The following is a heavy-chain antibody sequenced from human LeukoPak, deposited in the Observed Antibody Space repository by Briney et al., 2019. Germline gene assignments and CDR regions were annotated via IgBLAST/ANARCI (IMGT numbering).Heavy chain of an antibody. V-gene: IGHV3-23*01. CDR2: ISGSADST. CDR3: AKDRCGGDCYSDFDY. Sequence: GGSLRLSCAASGFTFSNYAMSWVRQAPGKGLEWVSAISGSADSTCFADSVKGRSTISRDNSKNTLYLQMNSLRPEDTAVYYCAKDRCGGDCYSDFDYWGQGTLVTVSS. D-gene: IGHD2-21*02. J-gene: IGHJ4*02. CDR1: GFTFSNYA.